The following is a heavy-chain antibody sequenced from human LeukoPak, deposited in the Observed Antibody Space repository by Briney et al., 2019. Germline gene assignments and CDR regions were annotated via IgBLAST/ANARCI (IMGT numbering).Heavy chain of an antibody. Sequence: ASVKVSCKASGYTFTGYYMHWVRQAPGQGLEWMGWINPNSGGTNYAQKFQGRVTMTRDTSISTAYVELSRLRSDDTAVYYCARAIYCSSTSCYSSDYWGQGTLVTVSS. CDR2: INPNSGGT. CDR3: ARAIYCSSTSCYSSDY. D-gene: IGHD2-2*02. V-gene: IGHV1-2*02. J-gene: IGHJ4*02. CDR1: GYTFTGYY.